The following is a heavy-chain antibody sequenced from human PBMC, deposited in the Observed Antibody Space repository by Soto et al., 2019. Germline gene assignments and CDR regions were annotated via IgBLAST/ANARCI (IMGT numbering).Heavy chain of an antibody. D-gene: IGHD3-3*01. J-gene: IGHJ4*02. CDR2: ISGGGDTT. Sequence: EVQLLESGGGLVQPGGSLRLSCAASGFTFNSFSMSWVRQAPGKGLERVAAISGGGDTTYYADSVKGRFTISRDNSKNTLYLQMNSLTAEDTAVYYCAKRTIFGVSRLFDYWGQGILVTVSS. CDR3: AKRTIFGVSRLFDY. V-gene: IGHV3-23*01. CDR1: GFTFNSFS.